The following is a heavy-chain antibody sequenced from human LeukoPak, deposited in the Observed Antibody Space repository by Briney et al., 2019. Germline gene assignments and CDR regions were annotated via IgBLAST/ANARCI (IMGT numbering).Heavy chain of an antibody. D-gene: IGHD5-24*01. V-gene: IGHV1-18*04. Sequence: ASVKVSCKASGFTFTSYGFNWGRPAPGQGLEWMGWISAYSGNTNFAQKFQGRVTMTTDTSTSTVYMELRSLRSDDTAVYYCARDGVEMATYYYYAMDVWGQGTTVTVSS. CDR1: GFTFTSYG. CDR3: ARDGVEMATYYYYAMDV. CDR2: ISAYSGNT. J-gene: IGHJ6*02.